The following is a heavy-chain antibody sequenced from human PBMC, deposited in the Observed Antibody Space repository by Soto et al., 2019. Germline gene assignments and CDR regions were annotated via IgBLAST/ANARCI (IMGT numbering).Heavy chain of an antibody. Sequence: QVQLVESGGGVVQPGRSLRLSCAASGFTFSSYGMHWVRQAPGKGLEWVAVIWYDGSNKYYADSVKGRFTISRDNSKNTRYLKMNSRRAEDTVVYSGGRGGGWGYWGQGTLVTVSS. V-gene: IGHV3-33*01. D-gene: IGHD1-26*01. J-gene: IGHJ4*02. CDR3: GRGGGWGY. CDR2: IWYDGSNK. CDR1: GFTFSSYG.